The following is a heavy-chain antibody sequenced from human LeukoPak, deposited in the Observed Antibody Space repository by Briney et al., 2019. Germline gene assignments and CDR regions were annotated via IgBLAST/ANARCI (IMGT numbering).Heavy chain of an antibody. D-gene: IGHD3-16*01. V-gene: IGHV5-51*01. J-gene: IGHJ4*02. Sequence: GESLKISCQGSGYRFTSYWIGWVRPMPGKGLEWMGIIYPGDSDTRYSPSFQGQVTISADKSISTAYLQWSSLKASDTAMYYCASGPSGGRWYFDYWGQGTLVTVSS. CDR3: ASGPSGGRWYFDY. CDR1: GYRFTSYW. CDR2: IYPGDSDT.